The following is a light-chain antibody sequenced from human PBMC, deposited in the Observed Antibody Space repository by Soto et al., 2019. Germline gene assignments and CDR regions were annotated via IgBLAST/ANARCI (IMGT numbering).Light chain of an antibody. Sequence: EIVVTQSPATLSLSPGERVTLSCRASQSISSYLAWYQQKPGQAPRLLIYDASNRATDIPARFSGSGSGTDFTLTISSLEPEDFAVYHCQQRSNWPITFGQGTRLEIK. CDR1: QSISSY. J-gene: IGKJ5*01. CDR3: QQRSNWPIT. V-gene: IGKV3-11*01. CDR2: DAS.